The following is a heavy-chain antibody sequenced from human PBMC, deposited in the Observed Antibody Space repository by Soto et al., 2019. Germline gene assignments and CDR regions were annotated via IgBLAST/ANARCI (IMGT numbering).Heavy chain of an antibody. J-gene: IGHJ4*02. CDR3: ARWSGYGDL. D-gene: IGHD5-12*01. V-gene: IGHV3-23*01. Sequence: ESGGGLVQPGGSLRLSCVASGFTFSSYSITWVRQAPGKGLEWVSGITGSGDTTWYADSVRGRFTLSRDNSKNTVYLQMNSLRAEDTAVYYCARWSGYGDLWGQGTLVTVSS. CDR2: ITGSGDTT. CDR1: GFTFSSYS.